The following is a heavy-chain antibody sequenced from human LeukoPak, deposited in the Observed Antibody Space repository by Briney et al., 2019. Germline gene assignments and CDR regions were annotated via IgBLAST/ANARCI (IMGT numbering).Heavy chain of an antibody. V-gene: IGHV3-64*01. J-gene: IGHJ6*03. Sequence: GRSLRLSCAASGFTFSSYAMHWVRQAPGQGLEYVSVISANGDSTYYANSVKGRFTISRDNSKNTLYLQMGGLRGEDMAVYYCARRGSSGWYVDVWGKGTTVTVSS. CDR2: ISANGDST. CDR3: ARRGSSGWYVDV. CDR1: GFTFSSYA. D-gene: IGHD6-19*01.